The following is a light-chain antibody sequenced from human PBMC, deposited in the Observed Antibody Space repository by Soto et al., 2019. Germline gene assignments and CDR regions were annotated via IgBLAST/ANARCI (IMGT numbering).Light chain of an antibody. V-gene: IGLV1-40*01. CDR3: QSYDNSRGGMV. CDR2: GNS. J-gene: IGLJ2*01. CDR1: SSNIGAGYE. Sequence: QSVLTQPPSVSGAPGQRVTISCTGSSSNIGAGYEVHWYQQLPRTAPKLLIYGNSNRPSGVPDRFSGSKSGTSASLAITGLQAEDEADYYGQSYDNSRGGMVFGGGTKLTVL.